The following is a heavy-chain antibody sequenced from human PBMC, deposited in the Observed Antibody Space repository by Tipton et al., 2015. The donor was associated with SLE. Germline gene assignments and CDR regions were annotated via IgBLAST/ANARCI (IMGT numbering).Heavy chain of an antibody. D-gene: IGHD2-2*01. J-gene: IGHJ4*02. CDR3: APSPIAVPPDLKDY. V-gene: IGHV3-48*03. Sequence: SLRLSCAASGFTFSSYEMNWVRQAPGKGLEWVSYISSSGNTIYYADSVKGRFTISRDNAKNTLYLQMNSLRAEDTAVYYCAPSPIAVPPDLKDYWGQGTLVTVSS. CDR1: GFTFSSYE. CDR2: ISSSGNTI.